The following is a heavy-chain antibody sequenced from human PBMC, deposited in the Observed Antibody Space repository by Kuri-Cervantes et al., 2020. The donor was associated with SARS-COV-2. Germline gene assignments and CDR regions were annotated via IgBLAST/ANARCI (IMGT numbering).Heavy chain of an antibody. CDR3: AKEPLLGFGVDY. V-gene: IGHV3-23*01. D-gene: IGHD3-10*01. CDR2: ISGSGGST. CDR1: GFTFSSYA. Sequence: GESLKISCAASGFTFSSYAMSWVRQAPGKGLEWVSAISGSGGSTYYADSVKGRFTISRDNSKNTLYLQMNSLRAEDTAVYYCAKEPLLGFGVDYWGQGTLVTVSS. J-gene: IGHJ4*02.